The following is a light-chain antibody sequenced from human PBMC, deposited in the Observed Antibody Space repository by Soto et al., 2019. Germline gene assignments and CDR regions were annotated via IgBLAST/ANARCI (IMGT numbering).Light chain of an antibody. CDR1: QNVNTN. V-gene: IGKV3-15*01. CDR3: QQYNNWPLT. CDR2: GAS. Sequence: EVVMTQSPATLSVSPGDRATLSCRASQNVNTNLAWYQQQPGQAPRLLIFGASTWATGLPARFSGSGSGTEFPLTISSLQPEDFAVYYCQQYNNWPLTFGGGTKVEIK. J-gene: IGKJ4*01.